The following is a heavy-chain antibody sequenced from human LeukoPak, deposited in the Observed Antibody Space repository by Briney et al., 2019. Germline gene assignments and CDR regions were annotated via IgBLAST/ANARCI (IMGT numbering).Heavy chain of an antibody. CDR1: GFTFDDYA. V-gene: IGHV3-9*01. CDR3: AKGRLDSSSWYNWFDP. D-gene: IGHD6-13*01. Sequence: PGGSLRLSCAASGFTFDDYAMHWVRQAPGKGLEWVSGISWNSGSIGYADSVKGRFTISRDNAKNSLYPQMNSLRAEDTALYYCAKGRLDSSSWYNWFDPWGQGTLVTVSS. J-gene: IGHJ5*02. CDR2: ISWNSGSI.